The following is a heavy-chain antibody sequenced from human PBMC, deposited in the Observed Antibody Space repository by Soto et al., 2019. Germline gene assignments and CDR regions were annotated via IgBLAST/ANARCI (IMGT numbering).Heavy chain of an antibody. D-gene: IGHD1-7*01. CDR2: IYTSGST. CDR1: GGSISSYY. CDR3: ATAPRELELRSYYNGMDG. J-gene: IGHJ6*02. Sequence: PSETLSLTCTVSGGSISSYYWSWIRQPAGKGLEWIGRIYTSGSTNYNPSLKSRVTMSVDTSKNQFSLKLSSVTAADTAVYYCATAPRELELRSYYNGMDGCHQGTTVTASS. V-gene: IGHV4-4*07.